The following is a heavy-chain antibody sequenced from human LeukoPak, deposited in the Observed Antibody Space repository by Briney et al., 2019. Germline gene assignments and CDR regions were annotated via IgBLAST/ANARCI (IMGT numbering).Heavy chain of an antibody. V-gene: IGHV4-38-2*02. CDR3: ARHIGTPGCSYGHYFDY. J-gene: IGHJ4*02. Sequence: PSETLSLTCTVSGYSISSAYYWGWIRQSPGKGLEWIGSVYLSGSTHYNPSLKSRVTISVDTSKNQFSLSLGSVTAADTAIYYRARHIGTPGCSYGHYFDYWGQGTLVTVSS. CDR2: VYLSGST. D-gene: IGHD5-18*01. CDR1: GYSISSAYY.